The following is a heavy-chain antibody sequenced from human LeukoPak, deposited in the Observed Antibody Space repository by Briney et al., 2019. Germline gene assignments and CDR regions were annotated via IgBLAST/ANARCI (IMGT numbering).Heavy chain of an antibody. CDR1: GASVSSGNYY. Sequence: SETLSLTCTVSGASVSSGNYYWTWIRQPAGKGLEWIGRIYTSGSTNYNPSLKSRVTISIDASKNQFSLRLSSVTAADTAVYYCTRGGELMNYWGQGTLVTVSS. CDR2: IYTSGST. J-gene: IGHJ4*02. V-gene: IGHV4-61*02. D-gene: IGHD1-26*01. CDR3: TRGGELMNY.